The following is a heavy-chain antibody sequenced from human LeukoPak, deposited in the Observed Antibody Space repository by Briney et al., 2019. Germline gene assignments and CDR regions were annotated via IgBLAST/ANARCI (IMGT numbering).Heavy chain of an antibody. V-gene: IGHV3-33*01. CDR1: GFTFSSHG. J-gene: IGHJ4*02. D-gene: IGHD3-16*01. CDR2: IWYDGSQK. Sequence: SLRLSCAASGFTFSSHGMHWVRQAPGKGLEWVAVIWYDGSQKFYRDSVMGRFTISRDNSKNTLFLQMNSLRAEDTAVYYRARWGDDKRTDYWGQGTLVTVSS. CDR3: ARWGDDKRTDY.